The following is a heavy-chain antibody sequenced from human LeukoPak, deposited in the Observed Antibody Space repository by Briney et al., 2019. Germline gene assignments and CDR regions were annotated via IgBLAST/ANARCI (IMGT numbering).Heavy chain of an antibody. V-gene: IGHV3-30*18. J-gene: IGHJ4*02. Sequence: GGSPRLSCAASGFTFSSYGMHWVRQAPGKGLEWVAVISYDGSNKYYADSVKGRFTISRDNSKNTLYLQMNSLRAEDTAVYYCAKDPTAGWGYGGNRHYFDYWGQGTLVTVSS. D-gene: IGHD4-23*01. CDR2: ISYDGSNK. CDR3: AKDPTAGWGYGGNRHYFDY. CDR1: GFTFSSYG.